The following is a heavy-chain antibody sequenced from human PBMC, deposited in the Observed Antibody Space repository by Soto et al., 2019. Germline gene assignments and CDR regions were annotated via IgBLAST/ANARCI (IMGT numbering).Heavy chain of an antibody. Sequence: EVQLVESGGGLVKPGGSLRLSCAASGFTFSSYSMNWVRQAPGKGLEWVSSISSSSSYIYYADSVKGRFTISRDNAKNSLYLQMNSLRAEDTAVYYCTSHGDYAPDGMDVWGQGTTVTVSS. CDR2: ISSSSSYI. CDR1: GFTFSSYS. D-gene: IGHD4-17*01. V-gene: IGHV3-21*01. J-gene: IGHJ6*02. CDR3: TSHGDYAPDGMDV.